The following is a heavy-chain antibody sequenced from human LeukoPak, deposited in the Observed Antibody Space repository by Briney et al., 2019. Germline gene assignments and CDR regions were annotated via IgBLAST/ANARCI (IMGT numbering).Heavy chain of an antibody. V-gene: IGHV4-34*01. Sequence: SETLSLTCAVYGGSFSGYYWSWIRQPPGKGLEWIGEINHSGSTNYNPSLKSRVTISVDTSKNQFSLKLSSVTAADTAVYYCARVRVYCSGGSCYSNWFDPWGQGTLVTVSS. CDR3: ARVRVYCSGGSCYSNWFDP. D-gene: IGHD2-15*01. J-gene: IGHJ5*02. CDR2: INHSGST. CDR1: GGSFSGYY.